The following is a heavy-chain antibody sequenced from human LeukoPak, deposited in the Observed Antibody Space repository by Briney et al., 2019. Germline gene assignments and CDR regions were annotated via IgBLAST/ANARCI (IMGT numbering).Heavy chain of an antibody. D-gene: IGHD3-10*01. CDR1: GYSISSGYY. Sequence: PSETLSLTCAVSGYSISSGYYWGWIRPPPGKGLEWIGSIYHSGSTYYNPSLKSRVTISVDTSKNQFSLKLSSVTAADTAVCYCARDYGSGSYYYNWFDPWGQGTLVTVSS. CDR2: IYHSGST. J-gene: IGHJ5*02. V-gene: IGHV4-38-2*02. CDR3: ARDYGSGSYYYNWFDP.